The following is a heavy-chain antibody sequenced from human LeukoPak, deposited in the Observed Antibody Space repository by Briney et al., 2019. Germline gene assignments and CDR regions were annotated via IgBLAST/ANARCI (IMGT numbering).Heavy chain of an antibody. J-gene: IGHJ4*02. V-gene: IGHV3-7*01. CDR1: GFTFNNYW. CDR2: IKPDGSDR. CDR3: ARGGHRQKEF. Sequence: GGSLRRSCAASGFTFNNYWMTWVRQSPGKGLEWVAIIKPDGSDRYSVDSEKGRFTVSRDNAKNSLYLQMSSLRAEDTAVYYCARGGHRQKEFWGQGTLVAVSS. D-gene: IGHD3-10*01.